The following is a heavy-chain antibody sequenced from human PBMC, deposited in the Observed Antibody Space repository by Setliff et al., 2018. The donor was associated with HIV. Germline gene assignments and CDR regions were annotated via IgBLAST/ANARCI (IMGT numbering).Heavy chain of an antibody. D-gene: IGHD3-22*01. CDR2: IKYGGTT. J-gene: IGHJ4*01. CDR1: GDSFSSNSNH. CDR3: ARDPHYFDTSGYYSWFYFDY. V-gene: IGHV4-39*07. Sequence: LSLTCTVSGDSFSSNSNHWGWIRQPPGKGLEWIGNIKYGGTTYYNPSLKSRVSISIDTSKSQFSLKLTSVTAADTAVYFCARDPHYFDTSGYYSWFYFDYWGHGTLVTSPQ.